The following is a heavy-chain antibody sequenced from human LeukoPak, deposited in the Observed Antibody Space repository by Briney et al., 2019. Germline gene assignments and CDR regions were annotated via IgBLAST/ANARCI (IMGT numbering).Heavy chain of an antibody. CDR1: GFTFSSYS. CDR3: ASGSSGYYYY. D-gene: IGHD3-22*01. Sequence: AGGSLRLSCAASGFTFSSYSMNWVRQAPGKGLEWVSSISSSSSYIYYADSVNGRFTISRDNAKNSLYLQMNSLRAEDTAVYYCASGSSGYYYYWGQGTLVTVSS. CDR2: ISSSSSYI. V-gene: IGHV3-21*01. J-gene: IGHJ4*02.